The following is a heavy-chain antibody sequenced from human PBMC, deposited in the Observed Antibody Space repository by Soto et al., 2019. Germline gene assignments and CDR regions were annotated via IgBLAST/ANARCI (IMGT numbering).Heavy chain of an antibody. CDR3: VREEYTRSWAPLDH. CDR1: GFTFSSYW. J-gene: IGHJ4*02. D-gene: IGHD6-6*01. Sequence: EVQLVESGGGLVQPGGSLRLSCAASGFTFSSYWMHWVRQAPGKGLVWVSRIDDNGGTTNYADSVKGRFSISRDNAKNTLFLEMNSLRAEDTALYYCVREEYTRSWAPLDHWGQGTLVTVSS. V-gene: IGHV3-74*01. CDR2: IDDNGGTT.